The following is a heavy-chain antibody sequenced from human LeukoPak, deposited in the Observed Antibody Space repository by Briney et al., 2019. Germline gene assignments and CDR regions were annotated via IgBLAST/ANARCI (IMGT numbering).Heavy chain of an antibody. V-gene: IGHV4-4*07. CDR3: ARHGSYGSGSYHYLDY. J-gene: IGHJ4*02. D-gene: IGHD3-10*01. Sequence: PSETLSLTCTVSGGSISSYYWSWIRQPAGKGLEWIGRIYTSGSTNYNPSLKSRVTMSVDTSKNQFSLKLSSVTAADTAVYYCARHGSYGSGSYHYLDYWGQGTQVTVSS. CDR2: IYTSGST. CDR1: GGSISSYY.